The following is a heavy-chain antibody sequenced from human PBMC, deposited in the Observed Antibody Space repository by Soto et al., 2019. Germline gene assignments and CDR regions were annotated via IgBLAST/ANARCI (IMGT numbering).Heavy chain of an antibody. Sequence: ASVKVSCKASGYSFTTHSMHWVRQAPGQRLEWVGWINAGNGNTKYSQKFQGRVTITRDTSTSTAYMELSSLRSEDTAVYYCARGVPDYGGGLDYWGQGTLVTV. CDR3: ARGVPDYGGGLDY. V-gene: IGHV1-3*01. CDR2: INAGNGNT. CDR1: GYSFTTHS. J-gene: IGHJ4*02. D-gene: IGHD4-17*01.